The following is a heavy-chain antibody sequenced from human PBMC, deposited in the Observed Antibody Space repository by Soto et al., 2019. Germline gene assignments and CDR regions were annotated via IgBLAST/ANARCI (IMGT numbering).Heavy chain of an antibody. CDR3: ARAITPYYDFWSGSLRHYYYGMDV. D-gene: IGHD3-3*01. CDR1: GFTFSSYG. V-gene: IGHV3-33*01. J-gene: IGHJ6*02. CDR2: IWYDGSNK. Sequence: GGSLRLSCAASGFTFSSYGMHWVRQAPGKGLEWVAVIWYDGSNKYYADSVKGRFTISRDNSKNTLYLQMNSLRAEDTAVYYCARAITPYYDFWSGSLRHYYYGMDVWGQGTTVTVSS.